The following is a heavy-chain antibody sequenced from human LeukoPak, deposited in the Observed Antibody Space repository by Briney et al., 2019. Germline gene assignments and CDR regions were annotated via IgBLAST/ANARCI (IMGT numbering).Heavy chain of an antibody. CDR2: IYYSGST. D-gene: IGHD3-9*01. V-gene: IGHV4-59*01. CDR3: ATSPPTYYDIMRGAFDI. Sequence: SETLSLTCTVSGGSISSYYWSWIRQPPGKGLEWIGYIYYSGSTNYNPSLKSRVTISVDTSKNQFSLKLSSVTAADTAVYYCATSPPTYYDIMRGAFDIWGQGTMVTVSS. CDR1: GGSISSYY. J-gene: IGHJ3*02.